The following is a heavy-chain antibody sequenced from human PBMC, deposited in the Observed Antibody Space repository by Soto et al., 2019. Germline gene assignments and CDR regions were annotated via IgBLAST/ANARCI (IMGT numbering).Heavy chain of an antibody. D-gene: IGHD2-21*02. CDR2: IGTTGDT. CDR1: GFAVSGDD. V-gene: IGHV3-13*01. Sequence: GGSLRLSCAASGFAVSGDDMHWVRQGPGKGLEWVSAIGTTGDTYYAGSVKGRLTISKDNATNYLYLQINNLRAGDTAVYYCARRGSLYXGGACYTDGPDYYGMDVWGPGTAVTVSS. J-gene: IGHJ6*02. CDR3: ARRGSLYXGGACYTDGPDYYGMDV.